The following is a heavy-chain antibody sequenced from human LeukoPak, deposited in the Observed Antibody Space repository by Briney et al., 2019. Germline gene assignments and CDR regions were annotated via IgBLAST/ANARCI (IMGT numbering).Heavy chain of an antibody. CDR3: AREGGIAVNWFDP. CDR1: GYTFTGYY. Sequence: ASVKVSCKASGYTFTGYYMHWVRRAPGQGLEWMGWINPNSGGTNYAQKFQGRVTMTRDTSISTAYMELNRLRSDDTAVYYCAREGGIAVNWFDPWGQGTLVTVSS. V-gene: IGHV1-2*02. J-gene: IGHJ5*02. CDR2: INPNSGGT. D-gene: IGHD6-19*01.